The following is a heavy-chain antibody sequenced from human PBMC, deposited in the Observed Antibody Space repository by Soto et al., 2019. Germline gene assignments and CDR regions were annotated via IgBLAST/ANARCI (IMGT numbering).Heavy chain of an antibody. Sequence: QVQLVQSGAEVKKPGASVKVSCKASGFIFTMYGVTWVRQAPGQGLEWMGWISGHNSQTNYAQNLQGRVTMTTDASTSTAYMELTSLRSDYTAVYYCARWLTGTSSDGFDLWGQGTLVTVSS. CDR3: ARWLTGTSSDGFDL. CDR1: GFIFTMYG. CDR2: ISGHNSQT. J-gene: IGHJ5*02. V-gene: IGHV1-18*04. D-gene: IGHD1-1*01.